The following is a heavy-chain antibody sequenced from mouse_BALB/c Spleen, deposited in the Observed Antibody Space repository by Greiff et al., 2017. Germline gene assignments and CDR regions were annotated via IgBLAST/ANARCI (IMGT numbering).Heavy chain of an antibody. CDR3: ASNPEAWFAY. V-gene: IGHV5-9-4*01. Sequence: EVMLVESGGGLVKPGGSLKLSCAASGFTFSSYAMSWVRQSPEKRLEWVAEISSGGSYTYYPDTVTGRFTIYRDNAKITLYLEMSSLRSEDTAMYYCASNPEAWFAYWGQGTLVTVSA. J-gene: IGHJ3*01. CDR2: ISSGGSYT. D-gene: IGHD3-2*02. CDR1: GFTFSSYA.